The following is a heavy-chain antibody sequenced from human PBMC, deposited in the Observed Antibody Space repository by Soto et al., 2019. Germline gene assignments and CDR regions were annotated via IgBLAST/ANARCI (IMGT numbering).Heavy chain of an antibody. CDR1: GFTFSSYS. V-gene: IGHV3-48*01. J-gene: IGHJ4*02. CDR3: ARDPVGIVVVPAAWVRGVILDYFDY. CDR2: ISSSSSTI. Sequence: GGSLRLSCAASGFTFSSYSMNWVRQAPGKGLEWVSYISSSSSTIYYADSVKGRFTISRDNAKNSLYLQMNSLRAEDTAVYYCARDPVGIVVVPAAWVRGVILDYFDYCGQRTLVTVSS. D-gene: IGHD2-2*01.